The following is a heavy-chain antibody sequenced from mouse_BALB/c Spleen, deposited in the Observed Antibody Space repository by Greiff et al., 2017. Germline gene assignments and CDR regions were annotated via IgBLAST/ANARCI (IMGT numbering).Heavy chain of an antibody. D-gene: IGHD1-1*01. J-gene: IGHJ1*01. V-gene: IGHV1S22*01. Sequence: LQQPGSELVRPGASVKLSCKASGYTFTSYWMHWVKQRPGQGLEWIGNIYPGSGSTNYDEKFKSKATLTVDTSSSTAYMQLSSLTSEDSAVYYCTRWITTDWYFDVWGAGTTVTVSS. CDR2: IYPGSGST. CDR3: TRWITTDWYFDV. CDR1: GYTFTSYW.